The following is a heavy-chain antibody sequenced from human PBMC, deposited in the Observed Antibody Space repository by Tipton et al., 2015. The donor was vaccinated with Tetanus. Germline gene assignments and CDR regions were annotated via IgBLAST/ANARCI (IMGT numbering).Heavy chain of an antibody. CDR2: INGTGTVT. CDR1: GFTFNNYA. D-gene: IGHD1-14*01. J-gene: IGHJ4*02. CDR3: AKARKTLIYQGFDY. V-gene: IGHV3-23*01. Sequence: SLRLSCAASGFTFNNYAMGWVRQAPGKGLEWVSSINGTGTVTHHADSVKGRFTISRENSKNTLYLQMNSLRAEETAIYFCAKARKTLIYQGFDYWGQGTLVTVSS.